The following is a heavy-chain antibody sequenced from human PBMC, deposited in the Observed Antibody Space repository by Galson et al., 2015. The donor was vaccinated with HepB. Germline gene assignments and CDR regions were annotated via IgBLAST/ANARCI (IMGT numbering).Heavy chain of an antibody. CDR3: AREVAAVTYWYFDL. V-gene: IGHV6-1*01. J-gene: IGHJ2*01. D-gene: IGHD6-13*01. CDR1: GDSVSSNSAA. Sequence: CAISGDSVSSNSAAWNWIRQSPSRGLEWLGRTYYRSKWYNDYAVSVKSRITINPDTSKNQFSLQLNSVTPEDTAVYYCAREVAAVTYWYFDLWGRGTLVTVSS. CDR2: TYYRSKWYN.